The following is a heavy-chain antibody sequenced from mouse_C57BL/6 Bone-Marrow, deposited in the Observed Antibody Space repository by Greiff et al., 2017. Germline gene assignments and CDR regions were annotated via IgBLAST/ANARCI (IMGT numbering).Heavy chain of an antibody. CDR1: GYTFTSYW. CDR2: IYPGNSDT. D-gene: IGHD1-1*01. Sequence: EVQLQQSGTVLARPGASVKMSCKTSGYTFTSYWMHWVKQRPGQGLEWIGAIYPGNSDTSYNQKFKGKATLTAVTSASTAYMEHSSLTNDDSAVYYCTRKVYYYGSAWYFDVWGTGTTVTVSS. V-gene: IGHV1-5*01. J-gene: IGHJ1*03. CDR3: TRKVYYYGSAWYFDV.